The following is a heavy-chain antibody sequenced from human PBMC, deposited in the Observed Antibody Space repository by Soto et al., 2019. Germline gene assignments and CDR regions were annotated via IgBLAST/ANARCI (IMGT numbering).Heavy chain of an antibody. Sequence: EASVKVSCKASGYTFTSYGISWVRQAPGQGLEWMGWISAYNGNTNYAQKLQGRVTMTTDTSTSTAYMELRSLRSDDTAVYYCARGVVRGVIIGYYGMDVWGQGTTVTVSS. J-gene: IGHJ6*02. CDR1: GYTFTSYG. V-gene: IGHV1-18*04. CDR2: ISAYNGNT. D-gene: IGHD3-10*01. CDR3: ARGVVRGVIIGYYGMDV.